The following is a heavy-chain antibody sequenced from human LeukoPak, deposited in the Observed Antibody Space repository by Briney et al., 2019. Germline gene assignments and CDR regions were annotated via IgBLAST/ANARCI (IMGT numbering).Heavy chain of an antibody. Sequence: ASVNVSCKASGYTLPDHYLQWVGQAPGQGLAWMGWLNPKTGGTNYAQTFQGRVTITRDTSISTAYMELSRLTSDDTPVYYCARVPAVTQRSFAFDYWGQGTLVTVSS. V-gene: IGHV1-2*02. J-gene: IGHJ4*02. CDR1: GYTLPDHY. CDR3: ARVPAVTQRSFAFDY. CDR2: LNPKTGGT. D-gene: IGHD4-17*01.